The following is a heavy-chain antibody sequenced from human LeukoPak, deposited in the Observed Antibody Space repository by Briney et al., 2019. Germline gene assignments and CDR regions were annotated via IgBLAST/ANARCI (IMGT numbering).Heavy chain of an antibody. CDR1: GGSISSSSYS. D-gene: IGHD3-10*01. J-gene: IGHJ4*02. V-gene: IGHV4-39*01. CDR2: IYYSGST. Sequence: SETLSLTCTVSGGSISSSSYSWGWIRQPPGKGLEWIGSIYYSGSTYYNPSLKSRVTISVDTSKNQFSLKLSSVTAADTAVYYCAAFTMVRGVTSYYFDYWGQGTLVTVSS. CDR3: AAFTMVRGVTSYYFDY.